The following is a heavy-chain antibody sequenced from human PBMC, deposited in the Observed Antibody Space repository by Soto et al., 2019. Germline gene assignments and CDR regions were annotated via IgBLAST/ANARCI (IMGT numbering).Heavy chain of an antibody. Sequence: QVQLVESGGGVVQPGRSLRLSCAASGFTFSSYGMHWVRQAPGKGLEWVAVISYDGSNKYYADSVKGRFTISRDNSKNTLYLQMNSLSAEDTAVYYCAKDLGYCSCTSCYTPLLLRYGMDVWGQGTTVTVSS. J-gene: IGHJ6*02. D-gene: IGHD2-2*02. CDR3: AKDLGYCSCTSCYTPLLLRYGMDV. V-gene: IGHV3-30*18. CDR1: GFTFSSYG. CDR2: ISYDGSNK.